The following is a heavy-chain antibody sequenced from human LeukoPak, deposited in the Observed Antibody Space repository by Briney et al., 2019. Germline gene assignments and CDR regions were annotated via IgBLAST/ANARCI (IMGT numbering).Heavy chain of an antibody. CDR1: GFTFSSYG. J-gene: IGHJ4*01. CDR3: ARERGRTSVYDY. CDR2: IWYDGSNK. V-gene: IGHV3-33*01. Sequence: GGSLRLSCAASGFTFSSYGMHWVRQAPGKGLEWVAGIWYDGSNKYYADSVKGRFTISRDNSKTPLYLQMTSLRAEDTAVYYCARERGRTSVYDYWGQGTLVTVSS. D-gene: IGHD3-16*01.